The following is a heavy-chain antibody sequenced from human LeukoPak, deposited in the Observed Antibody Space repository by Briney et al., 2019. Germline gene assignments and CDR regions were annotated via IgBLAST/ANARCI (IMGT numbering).Heavy chain of an antibody. CDR3: ARESDGGGYRFDC. Sequence: PGGSLRLSCAASGFTFSSYEMIWVRQAPGQGLEWLAYISSSGDRTLYCSASMRGRFTVSRDNAKNSLYLQMNTLTIEDTAVYYCARESDGGGYRFDCWGQGSLVTVSS. J-gene: IGHJ4*02. D-gene: IGHD3-22*01. CDR1: GFTFSSYE. CDR2: ISSSGDRTL. V-gene: IGHV3-48*03.